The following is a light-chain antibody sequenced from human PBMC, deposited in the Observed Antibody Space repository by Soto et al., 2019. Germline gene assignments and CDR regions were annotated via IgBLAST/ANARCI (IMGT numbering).Light chain of an antibody. J-gene: IGKJ2*01. CDR3: QQYNSYSYT. V-gene: IGKV1-5*01. CDR2: DAS. CDR1: QSISSW. Sequence: DIQMTQSPSNLSASVGDRVTITCRASQSISSWLAWYQQKPGQAPKLLIYDASSLESGVPSRFSGSGSGTEFTLTISSLQPDDFATYYCQQYNSYSYTFGQGTKLEIK.